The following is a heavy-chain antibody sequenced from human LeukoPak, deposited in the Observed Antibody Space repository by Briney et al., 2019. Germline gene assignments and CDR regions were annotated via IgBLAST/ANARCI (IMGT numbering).Heavy chain of an antibody. D-gene: IGHD3-3*01. V-gene: IGHV4-4*07. CDR3: ARDASPNYDFWSGLSGYYFDY. CDR2: IYTSGGT. Sequence: SETLSLTGTAPGASIVSNYWGWIRQPAGKGLEGIGRIYTSGGTNYNPSLKSRVTMSVDTSKNQFSLKLSSVTAADTAVYYCARDASPNYDFWSGLSGYYFDYWGQGTLVTVSS. CDR1: GASIVSNY. J-gene: IGHJ4*02.